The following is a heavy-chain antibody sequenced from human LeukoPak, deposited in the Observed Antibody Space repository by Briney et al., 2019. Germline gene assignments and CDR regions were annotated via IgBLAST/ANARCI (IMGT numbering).Heavy chain of an antibody. V-gene: IGHV3-23*01. CDR1: GFTFSSYA. D-gene: IGHD6-19*01. Sequence: GGSLRLSCAASGFTFSSYAMSWVRQAPGKGLEWVSATSGSGGSTYYADSVKGRFTISRDNSKNTLYLQMNSLRAEDTAVYYCAKVPLDASSGWYYFDYWGQGTLVTVSS. J-gene: IGHJ4*02. CDR2: TSGSGGST. CDR3: AKVPLDASSGWYYFDY.